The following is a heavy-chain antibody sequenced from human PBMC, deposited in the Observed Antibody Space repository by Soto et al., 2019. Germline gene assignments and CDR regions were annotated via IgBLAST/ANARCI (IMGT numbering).Heavy chain of an antibody. D-gene: IGHD1-1*01. CDR2: VSNSGGST. CDR3: AKEGTPVPYFDY. CDR1: GFTFSSYA. V-gene: IGHV3-23*01. J-gene: IGHJ4*02. Sequence: GGSLRLSCAASGFTFSSYAMSWVRQAPGKGLEWVSAVSNSGGSTYYADSVKGRFTISRDNSKNTVYLQMNSLRAEDTAVYYCAKEGTPVPYFDYWGQGTLVTVSS.